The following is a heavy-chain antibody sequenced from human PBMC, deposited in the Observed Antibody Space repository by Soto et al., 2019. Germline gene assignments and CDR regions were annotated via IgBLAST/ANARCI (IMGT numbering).Heavy chain of an antibody. CDR1: GGSISIINNY. V-gene: IGHV4-31*03. J-gene: IGHJ4*02. CDR2: ISPSEST. Sequence: QLQLQESGPGLVKPSQTLSLSCTVSGGSISIINNYWTWIRQHPGKGLECIGFISPSESTYNNPAITSRLTISVDTSKNQFSLTLSSVCAVDMGVYFCAKAKDNRVNSRAFDSWGQGTLVTVSS. CDR3: AKAKDNRVNSRAFDS. D-gene: IGHD1-1*01.